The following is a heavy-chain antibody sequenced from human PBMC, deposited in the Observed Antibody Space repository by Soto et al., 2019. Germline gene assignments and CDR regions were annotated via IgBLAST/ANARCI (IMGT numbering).Heavy chain of an antibody. CDR2: IYYSGST. Sequence: QVQLQESGPGLVKPSQTLSLTCTVSGGSISSGGYYWSWIRQHPGKGLEWIGYIYYSGSTYYNSSLKSRVIISVDTSKNQFSLKLSSVTAADTAVYYCARVWDSSGPNFDYWGQGTLVTVSS. V-gene: IGHV4-31*03. D-gene: IGHD3-22*01. J-gene: IGHJ4*02. CDR3: ARVWDSSGPNFDY. CDR1: GGSISSGGYY.